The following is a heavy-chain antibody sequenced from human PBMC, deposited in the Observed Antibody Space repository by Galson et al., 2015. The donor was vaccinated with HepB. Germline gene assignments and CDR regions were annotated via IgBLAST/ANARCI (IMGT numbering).Heavy chain of an antibody. CDR2: ISSSGSTI. D-gene: IGHD5-12*01. Sequence: SLRLSCAASGFTFSSYEMNWVRQAPGKGLEWVSYISSSGSTIYYADSVKGRFTISRDNAKNSLYLQMNSLRAEDTAVYYCASGGYGQDYYYGMDVWGQGTTVTVSS. J-gene: IGHJ6*02. V-gene: IGHV3-48*03. CDR1: GFTFSSYE. CDR3: ASGGYGQDYYYGMDV.